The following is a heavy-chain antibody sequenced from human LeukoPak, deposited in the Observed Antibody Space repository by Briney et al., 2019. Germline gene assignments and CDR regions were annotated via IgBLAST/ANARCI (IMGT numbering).Heavy chain of an antibody. CDR3: AKASGITMVRGVTYLDH. CDR2: ISGSGGST. J-gene: IGHJ4*02. D-gene: IGHD3-10*01. V-gene: IGHV3-23*01. CDR1: GFTFSSYG. Sequence: GSLRLSCAASGFTFSSYGMSWVRQAPGKGLEWVSAISGSGGSTFYADSVKGRFTISRDNSKNTLYLEMNSLRAEDTAGYYCAKASGITMVRGVTYLDHWGQGTPVTVSS.